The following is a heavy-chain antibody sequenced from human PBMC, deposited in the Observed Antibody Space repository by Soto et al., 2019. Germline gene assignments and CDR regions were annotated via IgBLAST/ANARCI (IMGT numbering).Heavy chain of an antibody. CDR2: INWNGGST. Sequence: GGSLRLSCAASGFTFDDYGMSWVRQAPGKGLEWVSGINWNGGSTGYADSVKGRFTISRDNAKNSLYLQMNSLRAEDTALYHCARLQNAGYCSGGSCYSQNGAFDIWGQGTMVTVSS. CDR1: GFTFDDYG. V-gene: IGHV3-20*01. CDR3: ARLQNAGYCSGGSCYSQNGAFDI. J-gene: IGHJ3*02. D-gene: IGHD2-15*01.